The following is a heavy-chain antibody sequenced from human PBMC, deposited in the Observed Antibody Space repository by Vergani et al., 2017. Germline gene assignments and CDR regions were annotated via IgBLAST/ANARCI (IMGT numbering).Heavy chain of an antibody. CDR1: GYSFTSYW. CDR2: IYPGDSDT. D-gene: IGHD6-25*01. V-gene: IGHV5-51*03. CDR3: ARLYGRDRSGSKYFDY. Sequence: EVQLVQSGAEVKKPGESLKISCKGSGYSFTSYWIGWVRQMPGKGLEWMGIIYPGDSDTRYSPSFQGQVTISADKSISTAYLQWSSLKASDTALYYCARLYGRDRSGSKYFDYLGQGTLVTVSS. J-gene: IGHJ4*02.